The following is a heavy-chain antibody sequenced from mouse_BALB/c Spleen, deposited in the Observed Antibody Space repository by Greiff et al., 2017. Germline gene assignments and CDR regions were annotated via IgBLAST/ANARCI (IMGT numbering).Heavy chain of an antibody. J-gene: IGHJ2*01. CDR3: ARRDYYFDY. V-gene: IGHV1S56*01. CDR2: IYPGNVNT. Sequence: LQESGPELVKPGASVRISCKASGYTFTSYYIHWVKQRPGQGLEWIGWIYPGNVNTKYNEKFKGKATLTADKSSSTAYMQLSSLTSEDSAVYFCARRDYYFDYWGQGTTLTVSS. D-gene: IGHD2-4*01. CDR1: GYTFTSYY.